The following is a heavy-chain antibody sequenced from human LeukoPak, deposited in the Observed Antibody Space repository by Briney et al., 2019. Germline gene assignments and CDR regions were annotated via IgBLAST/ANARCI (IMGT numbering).Heavy chain of an antibody. J-gene: IGHJ3*02. D-gene: IGHD1-26*01. CDR1: GFTVSSNY. Sequence: GGSLRLSCAASGFTVSSNYMSWVRQAPGKGLEWVSVIYSGGSTYYADSVKGRFTISRDNAKNSLYLQMNSLRAEDTAVYYCARIVGATTHAFDIWGQGTMVTVSS. V-gene: IGHV3-53*01. CDR3: ARIVGATTHAFDI. CDR2: IYSGGST.